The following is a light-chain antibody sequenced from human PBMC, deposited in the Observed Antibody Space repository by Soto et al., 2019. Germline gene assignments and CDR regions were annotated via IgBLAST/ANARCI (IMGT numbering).Light chain of an antibody. CDR3: QQYNNWPQT. Sequence: EIVLTQSPATLCLSPGITATLSFGASRSFSRSYLAWYQQKPGQAPRLLIYGASTRATGIPARFSGSGSGTEFTLTISSLQSEDFAVYYCQQYNNWPQTFGQGTMVDI. V-gene: IGKV3-15*01. CDR2: GAS. CDR1: RSFSRSY. J-gene: IGKJ1*01.